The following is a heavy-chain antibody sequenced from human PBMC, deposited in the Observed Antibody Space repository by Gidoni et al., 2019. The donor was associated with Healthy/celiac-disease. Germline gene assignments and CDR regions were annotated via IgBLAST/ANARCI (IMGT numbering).Heavy chain of an antibody. CDR1: GGSISSSSYY. J-gene: IGHJ3*02. V-gene: IGHV4-39*01. CDR3: ASGPFGTGADAFDI. D-gene: IGHD7-27*01. CDR2: IYYSGST. Sequence: QLQLQESGPGLVKPSATLSLTCTVSGGSISSSSYYWGWIRQPPGKGLAWIGCIYYSGSTYYNPSLKSRVTISVDTSKNQFSLKLSSVTAADTAVYYCASGPFGTGADAFDIWGQGTMVTVSS.